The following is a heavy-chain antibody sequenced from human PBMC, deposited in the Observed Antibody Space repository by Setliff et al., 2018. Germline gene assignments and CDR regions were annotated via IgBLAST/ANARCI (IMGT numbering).Heavy chain of an antibody. CDR2: TRNKANSYTT. V-gene: IGHV3-72*01. J-gene: IGHJ6*03. CDR1: GFTFSDHY. Sequence: GSLRLSCAASGFTFSDHYMDWVRQARGKGLEWVGRTRNKANSYTTEYAASVKGRFTISRDDSKSIAYLQMNRLKTEETAVYYCTRDASVDFWSGYPYYNYMDVWGKGTTVTVSS. D-gene: IGHD3-3*01. CDR3: TRDASVDFWSGYPYYNYMDV.